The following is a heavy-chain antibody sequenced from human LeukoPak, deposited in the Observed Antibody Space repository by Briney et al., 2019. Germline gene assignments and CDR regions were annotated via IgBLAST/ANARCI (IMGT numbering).Heavy chain of an antibody. J-gene: IGHJ4*02. CDR2: ISYDASNK. CDR3: AKGGGYSYGYIDY. V-gene: IGHV3-30*18. Sequence: GGSLRLSCAASGFPFSTYGMHWVRQAPGKGLEWVAVISYDASNKYYPDSVKGRFSISRDNSKNTLYLQMNSLRAEDTAVYYCAKGGGYSYGYIDYWGQGTLVTVSS. D-gene: IGHD5-18*01. CDR1: GFPFSTYG.